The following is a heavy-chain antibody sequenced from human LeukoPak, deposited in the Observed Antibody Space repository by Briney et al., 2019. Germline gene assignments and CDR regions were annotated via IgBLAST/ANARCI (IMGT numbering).Heavy chain of an antibody. Sequence: PSGTLSLTCAVSGGSISSSNWWSWVRQPPGKGLEWIGEIYHSGSTNYNPSLKSRVTISVDKSKNQFSLKLSSVTAADTAVYYCARDHSSSGYNYYYGMDVWGQGTTVTVSS. CDR1: GGSISSSNW. CDR2: IYHSGST. J-gene: IGHJ6*02. CDR3: ARDHSSSGYNYYYGMDV. V-gene: IGHV4-4*02. D-gene: IGHD3-22*01.